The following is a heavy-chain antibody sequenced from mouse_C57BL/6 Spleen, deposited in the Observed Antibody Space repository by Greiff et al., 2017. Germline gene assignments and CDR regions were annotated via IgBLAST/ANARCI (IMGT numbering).Heavy chain of an antibody. CDR3: ARSGTGYFEGFAY. CDR1: GYTFTSYW. CDR2: IHPNSGST. J-gene: IGHJ3*01. Sequence: QVQLQQPGAELVKPGASVKLSCKASGYTFTSYWMHWVKQRPGQGLEWIGMIHPNSGSTNYNEKFKSKATLTVDKSSSTAYMQLSSLTSEDSAVYYCARSGTGYFEGFAYWGQGTLVTVSA. D-gene: IGHD2-14*01. V-gene: IGHV1-64*01.